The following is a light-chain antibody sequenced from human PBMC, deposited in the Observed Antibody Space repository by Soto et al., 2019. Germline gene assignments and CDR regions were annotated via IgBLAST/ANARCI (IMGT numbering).Light chain of an antibody. CDR2: DVS. V-gene: IGLV2-18*02. Sequence: QSVLXQPPSVSGSPGQSVAISCTGTSSDVGGSSGVSWYQQPPGTAPKLIIYDVSNRPSGVPDRFSGSKSGNTASLIISGLQAEDEGDYYCSSYTSSSTYVFGTGTKVTVL. CDR1: SSDVGGSSG. J-gene: IGLJ1*01. CDR3: SSYTSSSTYV.